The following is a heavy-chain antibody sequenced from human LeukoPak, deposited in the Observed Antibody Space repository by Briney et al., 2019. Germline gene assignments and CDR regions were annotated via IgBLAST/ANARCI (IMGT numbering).Heavy chain of an antibody. CDR2: ISSSSSTI. CDR3: TREPGYSIGWGIDN. V-gene: IGHV3-48*02. D-gene: IGHD6-19*01. Sequence: GGSLRLSCAASGFTFSSYSMNWVRQAPGKGLEWVSYISSSSSTIYYADSVKGRFTISRDNAKNSLYLQMNSLRDEDTAVYYCTREPGYSIGWGIDNWGQGTLVTVSS. J-gene: IGHJ4*02. CDR1: GFTFSSYS.